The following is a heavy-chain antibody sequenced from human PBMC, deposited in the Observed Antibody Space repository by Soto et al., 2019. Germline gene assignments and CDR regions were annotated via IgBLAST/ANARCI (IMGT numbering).Heavy chain of an antibody. D-gene: IGHD6-19*01. V-gene: IGHV1-69*02. Sequence: QVQLVQSGAEVKRPGSSVKVSCKASGGTFNNYTFNWVRQAPGQGLEWMGRIIPILDIANYAQKFKGRVTITANKFSSTAYTGLISLRSADTAVYYGARGVAGNHVGYGIDVWGKRTTVTVSS. J-gene: IGHJ6*04. CDR2: IIPILDIA. CDR1: GGTFNNYT. CDR3: ARGVAGNHVGYGIDV.